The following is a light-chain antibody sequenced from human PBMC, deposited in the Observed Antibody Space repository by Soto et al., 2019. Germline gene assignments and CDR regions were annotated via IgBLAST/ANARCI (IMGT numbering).Light chain of an antibody. J-gene: IGKJ1*01. V-gene: IGKV3-20*01. CDR1: QSVSSY. CDR3: HHYGDTPRT. Sequence: EIVLTQSPGTLSLSPGERATLFCRASQSVSSYLAWYQQKPGQAPRLLMYGASSRATGIPDRFSGSGSGTDFTLTISRLEPEDFAVYYCHHYGDTPRTFGQGTKVDIK. CDR2: GAS.